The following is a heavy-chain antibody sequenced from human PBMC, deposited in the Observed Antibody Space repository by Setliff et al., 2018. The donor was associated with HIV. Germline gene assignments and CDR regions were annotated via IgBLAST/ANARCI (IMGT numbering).Heavy chain of an antibody. D-gene: IGHD3-22*01. CDR3: ATAPTMKVVYSGF. CDR1: GYTFTDYY. CDR2: VDPEDGET. J-gene: IGHJ4*02. Sequence: ASVKVSCKASGYTFTDYYIHWVQQAPGKGLEWMGRVDPEDGETIYAEKFQGRVTITADTSTDTAYMELSSLRSEDTAVYYCATAPTMKVVYSGFWGQGTLVTVSS. V-gene: IGHV1-69-2*01.